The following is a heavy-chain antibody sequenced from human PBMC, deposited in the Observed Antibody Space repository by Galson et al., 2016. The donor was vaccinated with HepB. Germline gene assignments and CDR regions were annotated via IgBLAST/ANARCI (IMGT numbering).Heavy chain of an antibody. Sequence: SLRLSCAASGFTFSDWDFHWVRQAPGKGLDWVAVISKTGDTTFYGASVKGRVTFSSDNSKNTVDLQIHILRSEDAAVYFGARDFKFGAPDYMDVWGKGTTVTVS. V-gene: IGHV3-30-3*01. CDR2: ISKTGDTT. D-gene: IGHD3-10*01. CDR3: ARDFKFGAPDYMDV. CDR1: GFTFSDWD. J-gene: IGHJ6*03.